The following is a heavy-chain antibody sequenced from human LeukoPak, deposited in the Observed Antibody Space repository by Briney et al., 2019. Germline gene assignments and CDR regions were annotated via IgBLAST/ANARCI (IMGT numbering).Heavy chain of an antibody. CDR3: ARAGTVTTRYFDL. J-gene: IGHJ2*01. Sequence: SETLSLTCAVSGGSISSGGYSWSWIRQPPGKGLEWIGYIYHSGSTYYNPSLKSRVTISVDRSKNQFSLKLSSVTAADTAVYYCARAGTVTTRYFDLWGRGTLVTVSS. CDR2: IYHSGST. V-gene: IGHV4-30-2*01. D-gene: IGHD4-17*01. CDR1: GGSISSGGYS.